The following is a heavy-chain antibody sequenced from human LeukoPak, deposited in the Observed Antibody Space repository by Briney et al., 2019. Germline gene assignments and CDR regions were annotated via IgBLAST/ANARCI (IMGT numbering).Heavy chain of an antibody. Sequence: SETLSLTCTVSGASISSSTYYWAWIRQPPGKSLEWIGSIYSSGLTYYHPSLKSRLAISSDTSNNQFSLKLSSVTAADTAVYYCARGLVGLDYWGQGTLVTVSS. CDR2: IYSSGLT. J-gene: IGHJ4*02. CDR3: ARGLVGLDY. CDR1: GASISSSTYY. D-gene: IGHD2-21*01. V-gene: IGHV4-39*07.